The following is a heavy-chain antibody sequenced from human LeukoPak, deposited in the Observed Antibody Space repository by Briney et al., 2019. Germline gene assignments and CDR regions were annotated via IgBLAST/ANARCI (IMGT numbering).Heavy chain of an antibody. V-gene: IGHV4-34*01. CDR3: ARGGSSWAKYNWFDP. Sequence: PSETLSLTCAVYGGSFSDYFWSWIRQPPGKGLEWIGEINPSGSTNYSPSLKSRVTISVDTSKNQFSLKLSSVTAADTAVYYCARGGSSWAKYNWFDPWGQGTLVTVSS. J-gene: IGHJ5*02. D-gene: IGHD6-13*01. CDR2: INPSGST. CDR1: GGSFSDYF.